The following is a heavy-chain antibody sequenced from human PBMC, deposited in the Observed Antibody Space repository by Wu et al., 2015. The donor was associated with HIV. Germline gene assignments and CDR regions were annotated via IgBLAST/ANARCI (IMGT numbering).Heavy chain of an antibody. D-gene: IGHD3-9*01. V-gene: IGHV1-2*02. Sequence: QVQLVQSGAEVKKPGASVKVSCKASGYSFTGYYMHWVRQAPGQGLEWMGWINPKSGDTNYAQKFQGRVTMTRDTSISTAYMELSRLRSDDTVVYYCARISTGEAFDIWGQGTMVIVSS. CDR3: ARISTGEAFDI. J-gene: IGHJ3*02. CDR2: INPKSGDT. CDR1: GYSFTGYY.